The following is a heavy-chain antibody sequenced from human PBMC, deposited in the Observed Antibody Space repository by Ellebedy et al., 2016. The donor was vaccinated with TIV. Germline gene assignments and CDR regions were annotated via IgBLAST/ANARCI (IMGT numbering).Heavy chain of an antibody. CDR2: ISYDGSNK. CDR3: AEGGWGDC. CDR1: GFTFSSYA. J-gene: IGHJ4*02. D-gene: IGHD6-19*01. V-gene: IGHV3-30-3*02. Sequence: GGSLRLXXAASGFTFSSYAMHWVRQAPGKGLEWVAVISYDGSNKYYADSVKGRFTISRDNSKNTLYLQMNSLRAEDTAVYYCAEGGWGDCWGQGTLVTVSS.